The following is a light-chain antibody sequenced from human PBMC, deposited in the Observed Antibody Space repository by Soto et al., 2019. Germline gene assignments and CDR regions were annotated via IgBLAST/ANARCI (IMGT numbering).Light chain of an antibody. CDR1: QSVSSK. Sequence: ETVMTQSPATLSLSPGERATLSCWASQSVSSKLAWYQQKPGQAPRLLIYDASNRATGIPARFSGSGSGTDFTLTIYRLEPEDYAVYYCQQYDKSPLTFGGGTKVDIK. CDR3: QQYDKSPLT. J-gene: IGKJ4*01. V-gene: IGKV3D-15*02. CDR2: DAS.